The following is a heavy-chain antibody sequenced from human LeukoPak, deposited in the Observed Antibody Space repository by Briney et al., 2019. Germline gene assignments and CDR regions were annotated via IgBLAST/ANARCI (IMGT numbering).Heavy chain of an antibody. V-gene: IGHV3-7*04. CDR1: GFTFSSYW. D-gene: IGHD2-2*01. CDR2: IKQDGSEK. Sequence: GGSLRLSCAASGFTFSSYWMSWVRQAPGKGLEWVANIKQDGSEKYYVDSVKGRFTISRDNAKNSLYLQMNSLRAEDTAVYYCARGGFVVVPAAMSGSSYWGQGTLVTVSS. CDR3: ARGGFVVVPAAMSGSSY. J-gene: IGHJ4*02.